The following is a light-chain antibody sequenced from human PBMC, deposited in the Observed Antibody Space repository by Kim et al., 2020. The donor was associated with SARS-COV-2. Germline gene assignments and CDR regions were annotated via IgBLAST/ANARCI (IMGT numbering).Light chain of an antibody. CDR1: KLGDKY. Sequence: SVAPGQTASITCAGSKLGDKYAYWYQKKPGQSPVLVIYQHTKRPSGISQRFSGSSSGNTATLTISRAQTMDEADYYCQAWDSSTAVFGGGTQLTVL. J-gene: IGLJ7*01. CDR3: QAWDSSTAV. V-gene: IGLV3-1*01. CDR2: QHT.